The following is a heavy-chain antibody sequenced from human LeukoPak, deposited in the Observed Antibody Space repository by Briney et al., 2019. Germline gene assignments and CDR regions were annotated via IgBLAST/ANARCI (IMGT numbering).Heavy chain of an antibody. Sequence: GGSLRLSCAASGFTFGTYSMNWVRQAPGKGLEWVSSISSGGSYIYYADSVKGRFTISRDNAKNSLFLQMNSLRAEDTAVYYCARDASGEPFDYWGQGTLVTVSS. V-gene: IGHV3-21*01. CDR1: GFTFGTYS. CDR3: ARDASGEPFDY. D-gene: IGHD3-10*01. CDR2: ISSGGSYI. J-gene: IGHJ4*02.